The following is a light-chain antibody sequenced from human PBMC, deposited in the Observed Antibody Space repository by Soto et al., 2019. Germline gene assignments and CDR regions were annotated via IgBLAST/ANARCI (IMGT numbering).Light chain of an antibody. CDR1: SSDVGGSNY. J-gene: IGLJ1*01. Sequence: ALTQPASVSGSPGQSITFSCTGPSSDVGGSNYVSWYQQHPGKAPKLMIYNVNNRPSGVSNRFSGSKSGNTASLTISGLQAEDEADYYCSSYTRSSTYVFGAGTKVTVL. CDR3: SSYTRSSTYV. V-gene: IGLV2-14*01. CDR2: NVN.